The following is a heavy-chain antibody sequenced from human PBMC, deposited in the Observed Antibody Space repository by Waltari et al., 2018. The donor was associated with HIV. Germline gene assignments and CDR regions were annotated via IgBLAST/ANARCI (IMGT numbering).Heavy chain of an antibody. V-gene: IGHV3-9*01. CDR3: ARGPMYRWFDP. Sequence: EVQLVESGGDLVQPGGSLRLSCAASGFKFDDYAMHWFRQAPGKGLVWVSGISWKSGNIAYADAVKGRFTISRDNAKNSLYLQMSSLRAEDTAFYYCARGPMYRWFDPWGQGTLVTVSS. D-gene: IGHD3-10*02. CDR1: GFKFDDYA. J-gene: IGHJ5*02. CDR2: ISWKSGNI.